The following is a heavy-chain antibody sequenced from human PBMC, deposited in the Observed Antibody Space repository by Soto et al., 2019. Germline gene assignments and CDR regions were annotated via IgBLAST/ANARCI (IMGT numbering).Heavy chain of an antibody. CDR3: ARAWGGYFDY. D-gene: IGHD3-16*01. CDR1: GGSISRGGYY. V-gene: IGHV4-31*03. CDR2: IYYSGST. Sequence: QVQLQESGPGLVKPSQTLYLTCPVSGGSISRGGYYWSWIRQHPGKGLEWIGYIYYSGSTYSNPSLKRRVTISVDTSKNQFSLKLSPVTAADTAVYYCARAWGGYFDYWRPGNLVTVPS. J-gene: IGHJ4*02.